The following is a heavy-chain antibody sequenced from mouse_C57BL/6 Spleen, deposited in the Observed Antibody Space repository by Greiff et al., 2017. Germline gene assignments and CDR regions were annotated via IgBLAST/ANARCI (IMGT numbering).Heavy chain of an antibody. J-gene: IGHJ4*01. D-gene: IGHD1-1*01. Sequence: EVQLQQSGPELVKPGASVKIPCKASGYTFTDYNMDWVKQSHGKSLEWIGDINPNNGGTIYNQKFKGKATLTVDKSSSTAYMELRSLTSEDTAVYYCARKGILRRGYYYAMDYWGQGTSVTVSS. CDR2: INPNNGGT. CDR1: GYTFTDYN. V-gene: IGHV1-18*01. CDR3: ARKGILRRGYYYAMDY.